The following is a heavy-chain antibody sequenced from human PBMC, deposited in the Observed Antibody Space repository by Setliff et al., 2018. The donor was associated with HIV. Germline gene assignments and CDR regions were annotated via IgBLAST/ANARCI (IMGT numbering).Heavy chain of an antibody. D-gene: IGHD3-22*01. CDR3: TRDRASSGYYARFDH. CDR2: ISSGSNIR. CDR1: GFSFTSYS. Sequence: GGSLRLSCESSGFSFTSYSMTWVRQAPGKGLEWLSYISSGSNIRHYTDSVKGRFTISRDNAKKSLYLQMNSLRAEDTAIYYCTRDRASSGYYARFDHWGQGTLVTVSS. V-gene: IGHV3-48*01. J-gene: IGHJ4*02.